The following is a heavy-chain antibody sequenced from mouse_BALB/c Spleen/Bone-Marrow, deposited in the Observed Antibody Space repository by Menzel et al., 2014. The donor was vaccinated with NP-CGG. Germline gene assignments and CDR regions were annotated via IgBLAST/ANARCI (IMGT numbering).Heavy chain of an antibody. CDR3: TTGGNDWFAY. Sequence: QVQLQQSGPELAEPGASVKMSCRAFGYTFTSYWMNWVKQRPVQGLECIGYINPTSGYTEYNQKFKDKATLTTDKSSSTAYMQLSSLTSEDSAVYYCTTGGNDWFAYWGQGTLVTVSA. CDR2: INPTSGYT. V-gene: IGHV1-7*01. CDR1: GYTFTSYW. J-gene: IGHJ3*01. D-gene: IGHD2-1*01.